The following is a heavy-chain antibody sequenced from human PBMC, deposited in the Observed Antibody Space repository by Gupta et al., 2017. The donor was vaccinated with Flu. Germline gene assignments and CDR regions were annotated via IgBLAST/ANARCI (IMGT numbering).Heavy chain of an antibody. Sequence: EVQLVESGGGLFKPGGSLRLCCAASGYSFSTYSMNWVRQAPGKGLEWISSISSSSSYIYYADSMKGRFTVTRDNARNSVYLQMNSLRAEDTALYYCARSFSSGSQGSNWFDPWGQGTLVTVSS. J-gene: IGHJ5*02. CDR3: ARSFSSGSQGSNWFDP. CDR1: GYSFSTYS. CDR2: ISSSSSYI. D-gene: IGHD3-10*01. V-gene: IGHV3-21*06.